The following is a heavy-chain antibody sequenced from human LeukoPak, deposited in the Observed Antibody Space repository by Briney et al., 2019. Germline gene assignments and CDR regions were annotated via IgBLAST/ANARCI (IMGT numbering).Heavy chain of an antibody. J-gene: IGHJ4*02. D-gene: IGHD1-14*01. Sequence: PGGSLRLSCAASGFTFTSYALHWVRQAPGKGPEWVAVVFYDGSNKYYADSVKGRFTVSRDNSRNTLHLQMNGLRPEDTAVYYCARDFTGTTSSIFDYWGPGTPVIVSS. CDR2: VFYDGSNK. V-gene: IGHV3-30*04. CDR1: GFTFTSYA. CDR3: ARDFTGTTSSIFDY.